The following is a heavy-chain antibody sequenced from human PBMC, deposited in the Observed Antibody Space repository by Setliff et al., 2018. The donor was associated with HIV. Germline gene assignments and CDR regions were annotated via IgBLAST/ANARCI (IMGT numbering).Heavy chain of an antibody. V-gene: IGHV4-39*01. CDR3: ARHDFWSGYHNWFDP. D-gene: IGHD3-3*01. CDR1: GGSISSSSNY. Sequence: PSETLSLTCIVSGGSISSSSNYWGWIRQPPGKGLEWIGNIYYSGSTYYNPSLKSRVTISVDMSKNQFSLRLTSVTAADTAMYYCARHDFWSGYHNWFDPWGQGTLVTVSS. J-gene: IGHJ5*02. CDR2: IYYSGST.